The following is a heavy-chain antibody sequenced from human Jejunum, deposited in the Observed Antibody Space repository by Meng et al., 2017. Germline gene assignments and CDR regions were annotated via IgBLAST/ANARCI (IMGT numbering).Heavy chain of an antibody. D-gene: IGHD5-12*01. Sequence: QGQLQESGPGLVKASETLSLTCTVSGVSITSSYWGWIRQPPGKGLEWIGSTYYSGRNDYNPSLNSRLTMSVDTSKSQFSLNLKSLTSADTAVYFCARVVGYSGYSDSWGQGTLVTVSS. J-gene: IGHJ4*02. CDR1: GVSITSSY. V-gene: IGHV4-59*01. CDR3: ARVVGYSGYSDS. CDR2: TYYSGRN.